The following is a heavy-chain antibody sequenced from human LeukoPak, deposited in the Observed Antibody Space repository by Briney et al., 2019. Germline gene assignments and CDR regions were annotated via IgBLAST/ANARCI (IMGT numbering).Heavy chain of an antibody. D-gene: IGHD6-13*01. CDR3: ASMALYSSSWYEGNWFDP. J-gene: IGHJ5*02. CDR1: GGTFSSYA. V-gene: IGHV1-69*13. CDR2: IIPIFGTA. Sequence: GASVKVSCKASGGTFSSYAISWVRQAPGQGLEWMGGIIPIFGTANYAQKFQGRVTITADESTSTAYMELSSLRSEDTAVYYCASMALYSSSWYEGNWFDPWGQGTLVTVSS.